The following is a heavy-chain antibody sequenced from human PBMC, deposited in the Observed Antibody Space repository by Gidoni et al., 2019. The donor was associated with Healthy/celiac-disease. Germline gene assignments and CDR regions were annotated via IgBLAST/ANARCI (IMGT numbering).Heavy chain of an antibody. J-gene: IGHJ4*02. CDR3: ARTPHYDYIWGSYRSEYYFDY. CDR1: GFTFSSYA. Sequence: QVQLVESGGGVVQPGRSLRLSCAASGFTFSSYAMPWVRQAPGKGLEWVAVISYDGSNKYYADSVKGRFTISRDNSKNTLYLQMNSLRAEDTAVYYCARTPHYDYIWGSYRSEYYFDYWGQGTLVTVSS. CDR2: ISYDGSNK. D-gene: IGHD3-16*02. V-gene: IGHV3-30-3*01.